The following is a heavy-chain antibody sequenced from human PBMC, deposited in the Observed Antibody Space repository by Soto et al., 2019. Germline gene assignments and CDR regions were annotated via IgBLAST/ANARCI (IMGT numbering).Heavy chain of an antibody. V-gene: IGHV3-74*01. Sequence: RGSLRLSCEASGFTFSSYWMHWVRQAPGKGLVWVSRINSDGSSTSYADSVKGRFTISRDNAKNTLYLQMTSLRAEETAVYYWASGGTKMWPVQYYYKYRHVGGKGTESTFS. CDR1: GFTFSSYW. D-gene: IGHD2-2*01. J-gene: IGHJ6*03. CDR3: ASGGTKMWPVQYYYKYRHV. CDR2: INSDGSST.